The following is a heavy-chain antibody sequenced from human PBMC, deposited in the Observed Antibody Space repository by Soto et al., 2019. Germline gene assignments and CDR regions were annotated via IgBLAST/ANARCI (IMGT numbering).Heavy chain of an antibody. CDR1: GSTFSSYA. D-gene: IGHD3-16*01. V-gene: IGHV3-23*01. Sequence: GGTLRLSCAASGSTFSSYAMSWVCQAPGKGMEWVSAISGSGGSTYYADSVKGRFTISRDNSKNTLYLQMNSLRAEDTAVYYCAKHDYVGNSVGCYFVYWGQGTLGTVSS. CDR2: ISGSGGST. CDR3: AKHDYVGNSVGCYFVY. J-gene: IGHJ4*02.